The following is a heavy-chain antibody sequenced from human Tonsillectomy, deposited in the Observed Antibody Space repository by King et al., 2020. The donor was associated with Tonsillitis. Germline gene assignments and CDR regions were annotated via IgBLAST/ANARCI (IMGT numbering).Heavy chain of an antibody. Sequence: QLVQSGAEVKKPGASVKVSCKASGFTFTSYAISWVRQAPGQGLEWMGWMSAYNGNTNYAQKFQGRVTMTTDTSTSTAYMELRSLRSDDTAVYYCARDAFPPPDVFDIWGQGTMVTVSS. CDR1: GFTFTSYA. CDR2: MSAYNGNT. CDR3: ARDAFPPPDVFDI. V-gene: IGHV1-18*04. J-gene: IGHJ3*02.